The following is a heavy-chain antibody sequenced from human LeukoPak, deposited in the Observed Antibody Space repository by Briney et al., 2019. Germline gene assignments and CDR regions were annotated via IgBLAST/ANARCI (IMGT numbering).Heavy chain of an antibody. CDR1: GFTFSSYG. CDR2: ISYDGSNK. V-gene: IGHV3-30*18. CDR3: AKLVQLWSEDAFDI. D-gene: IGHD5-18*01. Sequence: GRSLRLSCAASGFTFSSYGMHWVRQAPGKGLEWVAVISYDGSNKYYADSVKGRFTISRDNSKNTLYLQMNSLRAEDTAVYYCAKLVQLWSEDAFDIWGRGTMVTVSS. J-gene: IGHJ3*02.